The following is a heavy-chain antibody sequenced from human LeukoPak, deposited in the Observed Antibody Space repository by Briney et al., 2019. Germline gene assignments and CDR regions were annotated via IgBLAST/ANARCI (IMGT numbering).Heavy chain of an antibody. V-gene: IGHV1-2*04. CDR1: GYTFTSYG. CDR2: INPNSGGT. CDR3: ARTNDIVVVPAAGHYFDY. Sequence: ASVKVSCKASGYTFTSYGISWVRQAPGQGLEWMGWINPNSGGTNHAQKFQGWVTMTRDTSISTAYMELRSLRSDDTAVYYCARTNDIVVVPAAGHYFDYWGQGTLVTVSS. J-gene: IGHJ4*02. D-gene: IGHD2-2*01.